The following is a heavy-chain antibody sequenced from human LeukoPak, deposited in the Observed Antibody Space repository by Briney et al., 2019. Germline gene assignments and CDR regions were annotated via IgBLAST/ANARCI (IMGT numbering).Heavy chain of an antibody. V-gene: IGHV1-2*02. CDR2: INPNSGGT. CDR3: ARHPYSGSYHFDY. CDR1: GYTFTDYY. Sequence: ASVKVSCKASGYTFTDYYMHWVRQAPGQGLEWMGWINPNSGGTNPAQKFQGRVTMTRDTSISTAYMELSRLTSDDTAVYYCARHPYSGSYHFDYWGQGTLVTVSS. J-gene: IGHJ4*02. D-gene: IGHD1-26*01.